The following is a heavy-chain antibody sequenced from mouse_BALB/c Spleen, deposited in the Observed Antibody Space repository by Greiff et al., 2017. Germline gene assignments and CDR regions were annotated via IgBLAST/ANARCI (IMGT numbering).Heavy chain of an antibody. V-gene: IGHV1-82*01. CDR2: IYPGDGDT. CDR3: ARSPFAY. CDR1: GYAFSSSW. J-gene: IGHJ3*01. Sequence: VKLMESGPELVKPGASVKISCKASGYAFSSSWMNWVKQRPGQGLEWIGRIYPGDGDTNYNGKFKGKATLTADKSSSTAYMQLSSLTSVDSAVYFCARSPFAYWGQGTLVTVSA.